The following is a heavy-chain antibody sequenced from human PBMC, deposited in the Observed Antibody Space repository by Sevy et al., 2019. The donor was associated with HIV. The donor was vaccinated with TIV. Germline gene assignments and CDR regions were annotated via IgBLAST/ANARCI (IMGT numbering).Heavy chain of an antibody. CDR3: IGGTN. CDR1: GLTFSNYW. V-gene: IGHV3-7*03. CDR2: IKKDGSPN. J-gene: IGHJ4*02. Sequence: GGSLRLSCTDSGLTFSNYWMHWVRQAPGKGLEWVASIKKDGSPNDYVDSVKGLVIISSDNAKSSVYLQMNSMRDEDAAVYYCIGGTNWGQGTLVTVSS.